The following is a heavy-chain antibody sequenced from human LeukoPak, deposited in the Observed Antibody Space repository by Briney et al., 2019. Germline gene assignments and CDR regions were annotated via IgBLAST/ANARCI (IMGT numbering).Heavy chain of an antibody. CDR2: ISNDGRDK. D-gene: IGHD2-2*01. CDR3: ARDLNGGPANYYFDY. J-gene: IGHJ4*02. CDR1: GFTFSRYP. Sequence: GGSLRLSCAASGFTFSRYPIHWVRQAPGKGLKWVAVISNDGRDKHYVDSVKGRFTISRDNSKNTLYLQMNSLGAEDTAVYYCARDLNGGPANYYFDYWGQGTLVTVSS. V-gene: IGHV3-30*04.